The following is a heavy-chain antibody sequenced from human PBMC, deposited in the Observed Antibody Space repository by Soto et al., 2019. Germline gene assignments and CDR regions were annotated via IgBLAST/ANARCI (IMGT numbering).Heavy chain of an antibody. CDR1: GGSISSYY. V-gene: IGHV4-59*01. CDR2: IYYSGST. Sequence: PSETLSLTCTVSGGSISSYYWSWIRQPPGKGLEWIGYIYYSGSTNYNPSLKSRVTISVDTSKNQFSLKLSSVTAADTAVYYCARGRYGDYYFDYWGQGTLVTVS. D-gene: IGHD4-17*01. J-gene: IGHJ4*02. CDR3: ARGRYGDYYFDY.